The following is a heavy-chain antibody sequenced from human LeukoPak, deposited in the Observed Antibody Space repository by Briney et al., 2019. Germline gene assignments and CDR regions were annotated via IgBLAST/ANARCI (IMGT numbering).Heavy chain of an antibody. Sequence: GGSLRLSCAASGFTFSSYGMHWVRQAPGKGLEWVAFIRYDGSNKYYADSVKGRFTISRDNSKNTLYLQMNSLRAEDTAVYYCAKVWYDSSGYYRDCWGQGTLVTVSS. CDR1: GFTFSSYG. J-gene: IGHJ4*02. CDR3: AKVWYDSSGYYRDC. V-gene: IGHV3-30*02. D-gene: IGHD3-22*01. CDR2: IRYDGSNK.